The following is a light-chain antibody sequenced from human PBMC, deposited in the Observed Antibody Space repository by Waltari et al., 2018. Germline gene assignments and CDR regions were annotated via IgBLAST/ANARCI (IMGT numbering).Light chain of an antibody. CDR2: SKD. CDR1: SSNIGRNT. CDR3: AAWDDSLNAYV. Sequence: QSVVTQPPSRSGAPGQRVTIFCSGGSSNIGRNTVNWYQHVPGTAPKLLIYSKDQRPSGVPDRFSGSKSGTSASLAIGGLRSEDEADYYCAAWDDSLNAYVFGSGTRAAVL. V-gene: IGLV1-44*01. J-gene: IGLJ1*01.